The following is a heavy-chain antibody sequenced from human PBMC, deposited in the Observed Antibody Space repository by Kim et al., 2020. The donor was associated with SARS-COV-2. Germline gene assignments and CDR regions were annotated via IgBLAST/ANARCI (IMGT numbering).Heavy chain of an antibody. V-gene: IGHV4-39*01. J-gene: IGHJ5*02. CDR3: ARHGYGSGSVLNWFDP. D-gene: IGHD3-10*01. Sequence: SLNSRVAISVDPSKNQFALKLTSVTAADTAVYYCARHGYGSGSVLNWFDPWGQGTLVTVSS.